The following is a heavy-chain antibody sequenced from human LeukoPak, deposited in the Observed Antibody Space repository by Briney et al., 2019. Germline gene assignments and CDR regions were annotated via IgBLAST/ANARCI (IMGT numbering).Heavy chain of an antibody. V-gene: IGHV1-45*02. CDR2: ITPFNGNT. Sequence: SVKVSCKASGYTFTYRYLHWVRQAPGQALEWMGWITPFNGNTNYVQKFQDRVTITRDRSMSTAYMELSSLRSEDTAMYYCAHSIAVAGSFDYWGQGTLVTVSS. CDR3: AHSIAVAGSFDY. CDR1: GYTFTYRY. D-gene: IGHD6-19*01. J-gene: IGHJ4*02.